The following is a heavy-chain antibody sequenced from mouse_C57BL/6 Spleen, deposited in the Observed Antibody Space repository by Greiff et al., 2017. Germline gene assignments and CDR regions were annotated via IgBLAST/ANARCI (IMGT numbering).Heavy chain of an antibody. D-gene: IGHD1-1*01. J-gene: IGHJ4*01. V-gene: IGHV5-17*01. Sequence: EVKLMESGGGLVKPGGSLTLSCAASGFTFSDYGMHWVRQAPEKGLEWVAYISSGSSTIYYADTVKGRFTISRDNAKNTLFLQMTSLRSEDTAMYYCAYYYGSAYAMDYWGQGTSVTDSS. CDR2: ISSGSSTI. CDR1: GFTFSDYG. CDR3: AYYYGSAYAMDY.